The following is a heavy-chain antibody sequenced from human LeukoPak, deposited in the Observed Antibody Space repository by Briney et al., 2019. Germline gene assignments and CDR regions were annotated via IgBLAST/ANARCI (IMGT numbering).Heavy chain of an antibody. Sequence: PGGSLRLSCAASGFTFSSYAMSWVRQAPGKGLEWVSSISSSSSYIYYADSVKGRFTISRDNAKNSLYLQMNSLRAEDTAVYYCARDLDLGVTRWLEPEFDYWGQGTLVTVSS. CDR2: ISSSSSYI. V-gene: IGHV3-21*01. CDR1: GFTFSSYA. D-gene: IGHD5-24*01. J-gene: IGHJ4*02. CDR3: ARDLDLGVTRWLEPEFDY.